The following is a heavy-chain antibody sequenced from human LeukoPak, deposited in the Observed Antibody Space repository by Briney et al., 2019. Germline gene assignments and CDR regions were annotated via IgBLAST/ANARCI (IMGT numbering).Heavy chain of an antibody. CDR1: GHSISSGFY. Sequence: SETLSLTCSVSGHSISSGFYWGWIRQPPGKGLEWIGSMFHSGSTYYKPSFKSRVTISVDTSKNQFSLKLSSVTAADTAVYYCARGLSITFGDYYYYYMDVWGKGTTVTVSS. J-gene: IGHJ6*03. D-gene: IGHD3-16*01. V-gene: IGHV4-38-2*02. CDR2: MFHSGST. CDR3: ARGLSITFGDYYYYYMDV.